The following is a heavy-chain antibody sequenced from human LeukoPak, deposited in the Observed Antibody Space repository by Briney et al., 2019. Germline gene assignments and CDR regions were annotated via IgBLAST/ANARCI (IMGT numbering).Heavy chain of an antibody. V-gene: IGHV4-61*01. Sequence: SETLSLTCTVSGGSVSSGSYYWSWIRQPPGKGLEWIGYIYDSGSTNYNPSLKSRVTISVDTSKNQFSLKLSSVTAADTAVYYCARDPTGYFNYWGQGTLVTLSS. D-gene: IGHD3-9*01. CDR1: GGSVSSGSYY. J-gene: IGHJ4*02. CDR3: ARDPTGYFNY. CDR2: IYDSGST.